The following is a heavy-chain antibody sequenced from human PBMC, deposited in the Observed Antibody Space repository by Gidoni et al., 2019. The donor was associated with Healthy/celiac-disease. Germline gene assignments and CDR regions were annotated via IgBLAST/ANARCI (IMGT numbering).Heavy chain of an antibody. Sequence: EVQLVESGGGLVQPGGSLRLSCAASGFTFSSYAMSWVRQAPGKGLEWVSAISGSGGSTYYADSVKGRFTISRDNSKNTLYLQMNSLRAEDTAVYYCAKGNYYGSGSYYNGRGSFDYWGQGTLVTVSS. J-gene: IGHJ4*02. V-gene: IGHV3-23*04. D-gene: IGHD3-10*01. CDR3: AKGNYYGSGSYYNGRGSFDY. CDR1: GFTFSSYA. CDR2: ISGSGGST.